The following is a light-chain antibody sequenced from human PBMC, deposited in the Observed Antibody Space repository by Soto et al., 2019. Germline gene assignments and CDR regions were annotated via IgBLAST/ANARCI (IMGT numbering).Light chain of an antibody. Sequence: DIQMTQSPSSLSASVGDRVTITCRTSQSVSIYVNWYQQKPGKAPILLIYASSSLQSGVPSRFSGSGSGTDFTLTISSLEPEDVATYYCQQSYSTPTFGHGTKVEIK. V-gene: IGKV1-39*01. CDR3: QQSYSTPT. J-gene: IGKJ2*01. CDR2: ASS. CDR1: QSVSIY.